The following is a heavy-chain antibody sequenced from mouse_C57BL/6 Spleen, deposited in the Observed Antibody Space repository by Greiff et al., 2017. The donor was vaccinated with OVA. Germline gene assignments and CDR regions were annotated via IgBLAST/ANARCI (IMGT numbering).Heavy chain of an antibody. CDR2: IYPGDGDT. V-gene: IGHV1-82*01. D-gene: IGHD1-1*01. CDR1: GYAFSSSW. CDR3: ARSSTTVASYAMDD. Sequence: QVQLKESGPELVKPGASVKISCKASGYAFSSSWMNWVKQRPGKGLEWIGRIYPGDGDTNYTGKFKGKATLTADKSSSTAYMQLSSLTSEDSAVYFCARSSTTVASYAMDDWGQGTSVTVSS. J-gene: IGHJ4*01.